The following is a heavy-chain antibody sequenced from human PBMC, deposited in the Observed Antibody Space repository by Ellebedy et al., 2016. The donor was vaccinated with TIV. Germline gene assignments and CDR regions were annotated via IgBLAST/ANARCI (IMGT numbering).Heavy chain of an antibody. J-gene: IGHJ5*02. CDR2: ISGSGGST. CDR1: GFTFSSYA. Sequence: GESLKISCAASGFTFSSYAMSWVRQAPGKGLEWVSAISGSGGSTYYADSVQGRFTISRDNSKNTLYLQMNSLRAEDTAVYYCALEYCGGDCYPEPNWFDPWGQGTLVTVSS. D-gene: IGHD2-21*02. CDR3: ALEYCGGDCYPEPNWFDP. V-gene: IGHV3-23*01.